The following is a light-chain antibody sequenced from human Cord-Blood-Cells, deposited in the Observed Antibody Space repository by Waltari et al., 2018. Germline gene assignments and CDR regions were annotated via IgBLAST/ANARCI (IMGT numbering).Light chain of an antibody. V-gene: IGKV3-20*01. CDR2: GAS. CDR1: QSVSRSY. CDR3: QQYGSSPLYT. J-gene: IGKJ2*01. Sequence: EIVLTQSPGPLSFSSGERATLPCRASQSVSRSYLAWYQQKPGKAPRLLSYGASSRATCIPDRFSGSGSWTDFTLTIRRLEPEDCAVYYCQQYGSSPLYTFGQGTKLEIK.